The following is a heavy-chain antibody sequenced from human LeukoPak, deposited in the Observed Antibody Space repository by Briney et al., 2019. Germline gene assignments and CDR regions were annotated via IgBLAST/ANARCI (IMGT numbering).Heavy chain of an antibody. J-gene: IGHJ6*03. CDR2: INHSGST. CDR3: ARARQQLVVVHYYYYMDV. Sequence: SSETLSLTCAVYGGSFSGYYWSWIRQPPGKGLEWIGEINHSGSTNYNPSLKSRVTISVDTSKNQFSLKLSSVTAADTAVYYCARARQQLVVVHYYYYMDVWGKGTTVTVSS. V-gene: IGHV4-34*01. CDR1: GGSFSGYY. D-gene: IGHD6-13*01.